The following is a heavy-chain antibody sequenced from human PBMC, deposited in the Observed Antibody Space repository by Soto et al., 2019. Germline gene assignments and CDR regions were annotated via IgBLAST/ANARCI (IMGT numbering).Heavy chain of an antibody. CDR1: GFSLNTNLMC. V-gene: IGHV2-70*01. J-gene: IGHJ4*02. CDR2: INWDDDK. D-gene: IGHD3-22*01. Sequence: PTLVNPTQTLTLTCSFSGFSLNTNLMCVGWIRQPPGRALEFLALINWDDDKYYNKSLETRLTISKDTSKNLVVLTMTDVDPVDTATYYCARIRDSRYRYSDFWGQGALVTVSS. CDR3: ARIRDSRYRYSDF.